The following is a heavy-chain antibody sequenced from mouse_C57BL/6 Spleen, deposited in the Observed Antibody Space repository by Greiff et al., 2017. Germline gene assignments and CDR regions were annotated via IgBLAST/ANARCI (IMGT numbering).Heavy chain of an antibody. CDR3: ARFLLLEDAMDY. CDR1: GYAFSSSW. CDR2: IYPGAGDT. Sequence: QVQLKESGPELVKPGASVKISCKASGYAFSSSWMNWVKQRPGKGLEWIGRIYPGAGDTYYNGKFKGKATLTADKSSSTAYMQLSSLTSEDSAVSYCARFLLLEDAMDYWGQGTSVTVSS. V-gene: IGHV1-82*01. D-gene: IGHD2-14*01. J-gene: IGHJ4*01.